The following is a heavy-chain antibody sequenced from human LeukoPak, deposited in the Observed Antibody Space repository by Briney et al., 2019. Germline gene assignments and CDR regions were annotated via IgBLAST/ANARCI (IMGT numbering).Heavy chain of an antibody. D-gene: IGHD3-10*02. CDR1: GFTFRTSG. CDR3: AELGITMIGGV. V-gene: IGHV3-48*04. CDR2: ISSSGSTI. Sequence: GGSLRLSCAASGFTFRTSGMNWVRQAPGKGLEWVSYISSSGSTIYYADSVKGRFTISRDNAKNSLYLQMNSLRAEDTAVYYCAELGITMIGGVWGKGTTVTISS. J-gene: IGHJ6*04.